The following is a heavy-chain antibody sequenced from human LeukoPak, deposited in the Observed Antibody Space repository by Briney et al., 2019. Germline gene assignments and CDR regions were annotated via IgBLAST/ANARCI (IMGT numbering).Heavy chain of an antibody. CDR3: ARDRKTQYCDWLSTYDAFDI. J-gene: IGHJ3*02. CDR2: ISSSSSTI. Sequence: GGSLRLSCAASGFTFSSYSMNWVRQAPGKGLEWVSYISSSSSTIYYADSVKGRFTISRDNAKNSLYLQMNSLRAEDTAVYYCARDRKTQYCDWLSTYDAFDIWGQGTMVTVSS. V-gene: IGHV3-48*01. D-gene: IGHD3-9*01. CDR1: GFTFSSYS.